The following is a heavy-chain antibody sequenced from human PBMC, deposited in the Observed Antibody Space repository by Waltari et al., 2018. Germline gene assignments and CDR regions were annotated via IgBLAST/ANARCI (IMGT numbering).Heavy chain of an antibody. CDR2: INHSGST. J-gene: IGHJ6*03. CDR1: GGSFSGYY. D-gene: IGHD3-3*01. V-gene: IGHV4-34*01. CDR3: ARASPHYDFRSGYHVYYYYMDV. Sequence: QVQLQQWGAGLLKPSETLSLTCAVYGGSFSGYYWSWIRQPPGQGLEWIGEINHSGSTNYNPSLKSRVTISVDTSKNQFSLKLSSVTAADTAVYYCARASPHYDFRSGYHVYYYYMDVWGKGTTVTISS.